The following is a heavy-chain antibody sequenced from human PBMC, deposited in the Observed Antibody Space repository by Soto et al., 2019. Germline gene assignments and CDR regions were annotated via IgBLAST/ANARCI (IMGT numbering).Heavy chain of an antibody. CDR3: AAGQIVGATPGP. CDR2: IVVGSGNT. D-gene: IGHD1-26*01. V-gene: IGHV1-58*01. Sequence: QMQLVQSGPEVKKPGTSVKVSCKASGFTFTSSAVQWVRQARGQRLEWIGWIVVGSGNTNYAQKFQERVTITRDMSTSTAYMELSSLRSEDTAVYYCAAGQIVGATPGPWGQGTLVTVSS. J-gene: IGHJ5*02. CDR1: GFTFTSSA.